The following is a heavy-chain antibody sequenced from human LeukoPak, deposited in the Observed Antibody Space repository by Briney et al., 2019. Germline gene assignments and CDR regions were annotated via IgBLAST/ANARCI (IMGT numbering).Heavy chain of an antibody. CDR2: ISPSGGGT. CDR1: GYTFTSNY. Sequence: GASVKVSCKAFGYTFTSNYMHWVRQAPGQGPEWMGVISPSGGGTNYAQKFQGRVTMTRDTSISTAYMEVSRLRSDDTAVYYCARESQLALWGQGTLVTVSS. CDR3: ARESQLAL. V-gene: IGHV1-2*02. J-gene: IGHJ5*02.